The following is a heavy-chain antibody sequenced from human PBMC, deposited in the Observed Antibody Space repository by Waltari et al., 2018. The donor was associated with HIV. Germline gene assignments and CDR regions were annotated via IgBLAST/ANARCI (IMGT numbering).Heavy chain of an antibody. Sequence: EVKLVESGGAIVKPGESLRLSCAVSGMRFSHAWMSWVRQAPGKGLEWIARITTKADGESVDYAEVVRDRFTITRDDSTSTLFLQMSSLKTEDTALYYCSTSGWLDHWGQGTRVTVSS. CDR3: STSGWLDH. D-gene: IGHD6-25*01. CDR1: GMRFSHAW. J-gene: IGHJ5*02. V-gene: IGHV3-15*02. CDR2: ITTKADGESV.